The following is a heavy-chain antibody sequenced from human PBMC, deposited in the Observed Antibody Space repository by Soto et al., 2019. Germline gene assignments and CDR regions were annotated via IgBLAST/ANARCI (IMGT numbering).Heavy chain of an antibody. V-gene: IGHV4-59*01. Sequence: SETLSLTCTVSGGSISSYYWSWIRQPPGKGLEWIGYIYYSGSTNYNPSLKSRVTISVDTSKNQFSLKLSSVTAADTAVYYCARGDSSGWFYYGMDVWGQGTTVTVSS. CDR3: ARGDSSGWFYYGMDV. CDR1: GGSISSYY. D-gene: IGHD6-19*01. CDR2: IYYSGST. J-gene: IGHJ6*02.